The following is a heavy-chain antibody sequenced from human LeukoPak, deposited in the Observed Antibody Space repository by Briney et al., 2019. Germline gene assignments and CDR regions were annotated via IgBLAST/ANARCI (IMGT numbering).Heavy chain of an antibody. D-gene: IGHD3-3*02. CDR3: ARGSRVLASDY. CDR2: IGGSGGST. J-gene: IGHJ4*02. Sequence: GGSLRLSCAASGFTFSSYAMSWVRQAPGKGLEWVSGIGGSGGSTYYADSVKGRFTISRDNAKNSLHLQMNSLRAEDTAVYYCARGSRVLASDYWGQGMLVTVSS. V-gene: IGHV3-23*01. CDR1: GFTFSSYA.